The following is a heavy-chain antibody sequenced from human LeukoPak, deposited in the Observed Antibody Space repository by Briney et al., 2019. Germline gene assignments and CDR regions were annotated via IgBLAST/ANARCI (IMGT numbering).Heavy chain of an antibody. V-gene: IGHV3-21*01. J-gene: IGHJ4*02. CDR1: GFTFGSYG. CDR2: ISSSSSYI. Sequence: GGSLRLSCAASGFTFGSYGMNWVRQAPGKGREWVSSISSSSSYIYYADSVKGRFTISRDNAKNSLYLQMNSLRAEDTAVYYCASAMTTVTLFDYWGQGTLVTVSS. D-gene: IGHD4-17*01. CDR3: ASAMTTVTLFDY.